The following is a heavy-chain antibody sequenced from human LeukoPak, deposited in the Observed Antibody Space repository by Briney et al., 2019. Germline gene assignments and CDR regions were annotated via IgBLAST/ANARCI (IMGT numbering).Heavy chain of an antibody. D-gene: IGHD2-15*01. Sequence: ASVTVSCKASGYTFTCYYMHWVRQAPGQGREWMGWINPNSGGTNYAQKFQGRVTMTRDTSISTAYMELSRLRSDDTAVYYCARTRPGSSGGKVLGHWFDPWGQGTLVTVSS. CDR3: ARTRPGSSGGKVLGHWFDP. J-gene: IGHJ5*02. CDR1: GYTFTCYY. V-gene: IGHV1-2*02. CDR2: INPNSGGT.